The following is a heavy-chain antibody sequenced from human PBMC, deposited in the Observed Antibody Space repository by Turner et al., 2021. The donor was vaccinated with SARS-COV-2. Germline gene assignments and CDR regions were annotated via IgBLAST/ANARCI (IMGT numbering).Heavy chain of an antibody. V-gene: IGHV3-30-3*01. CDR1: GFTFSSYA. D-gene: IGHD3-22*01. CDR2: ISYDGSNK. J-gene: IGHJ4*02. CDR3: AREDYYDSSGSLDY. Sequence: QVQLVEYGGGVVQPGRSLRPSCAASGFTFSSYAMHWVRQAPGKGLEWVAVISYDGSNKYYADSVKGRFTISRDNSKNTLYLQMNSLRAEDTAVYYCAREDYYDSSGSLDYWGQGTLVTVSS.